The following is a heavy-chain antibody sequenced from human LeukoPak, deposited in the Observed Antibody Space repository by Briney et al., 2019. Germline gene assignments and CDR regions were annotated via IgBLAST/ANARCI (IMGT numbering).Heavy chain of an antibody. D-gene: IGHD2-2*01. Sequence: SVKVSCKASGGTFSSYAISWVRQAPGQGLEWMGGIIPIFGTANYAQKFQGRVTITADKSASTAYMELSSLRSEDTAVYYCAGTPTRDCSSTSCYQFDYWGQGALVTVSS. CDR3: AGTPTRDCSSTSCYQFDY. CDR1: GGTFSSYA. V-gene: IGHV1-69*06. J-gene: IGHJ4*02. CDR2: IIPIFGTA.